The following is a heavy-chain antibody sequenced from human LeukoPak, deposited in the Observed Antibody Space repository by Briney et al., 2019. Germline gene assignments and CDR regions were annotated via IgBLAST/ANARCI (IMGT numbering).Heavy chain of an antibody. Sequence: GGSLRLSCAASGFTFSSYGMSWVRQAPGKGLEWVSAISGSGGSTYYADSVKGRFTISRDNSKNTLYLQMNSLRAEDTAVYYCAKDLRGVISYFDYWGQGTLVTVSS. CDR2: ISGSGGST. CDR1: GFTFSSYG. CDR3: AKDLRGVISYFDY. D-gene: IGHD3-10*01. V-gene: IGHV3-23*01. J-gene: IGHJ4*02.